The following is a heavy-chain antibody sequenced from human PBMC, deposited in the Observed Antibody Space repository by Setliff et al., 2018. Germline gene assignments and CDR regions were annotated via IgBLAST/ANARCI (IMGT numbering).Heavy chain of an antibody. V-gene: IGHV4-4*09. D-gene: IGHD3-22*01. CDR2: ISSSGTT. Sequence: SETLSLTCTVSGDSMTVYYWSWIRQSPGKGLEWIGYISSSGTTNYNPSLKSRVTTSVDTSKNQFSLKLSSVTAADTAVYYCASLPYYDSSGYSLSYYWGQGTLVTVSS. CDR1: GDSMTVYY. J-gene: IGHJ4*02. CDR3: ASLPYYDSSGYSLSYY.